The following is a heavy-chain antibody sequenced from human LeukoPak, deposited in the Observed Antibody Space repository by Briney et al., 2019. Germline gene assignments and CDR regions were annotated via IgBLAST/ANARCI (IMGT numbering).Heavy chain of an antibody. CDR3: ARGAWAFDI. CDR1: GYTFTGYY. V-gene: IGHV1-2*06. J-gene: IGHJ3*02. Sequence: ASVKVSCKASGYTFTGYYMHWVRQAPGQGLEWMGRINPNSGGTNYAQKFQGRVTMTRHTSISTAYTDLSRLRSDDTAVYYCARGAWAFDIWGQGTMVTVSS. CDR2: INPNSGGT.